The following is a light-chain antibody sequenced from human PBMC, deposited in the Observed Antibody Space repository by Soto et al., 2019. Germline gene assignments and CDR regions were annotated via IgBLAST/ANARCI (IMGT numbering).Light chain of an antibody. V-gene: IGLV2-23*03. J-gene: IGLJ3*02. Sequence: QSALTQPASVSGSPGQSITISCTGTSSDIGSYNLVSWYQQHPGKAPKLIIYEGSKRPSGVSNRFSGSKSGDTASLTISGLQADDEADYFCSSYAGISAFVVFGGGTKVTVL. CDR1: SSDIGSYNL. CDR3: SSYAGISAFVV. CDR2: EGS.